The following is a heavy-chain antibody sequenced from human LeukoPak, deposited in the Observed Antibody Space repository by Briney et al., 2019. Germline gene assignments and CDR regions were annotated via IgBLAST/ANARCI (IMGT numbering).Heavy chain of an antibody. CDR2: IYYSGST. D-gene: IGHD3-22*01. J-gene: IGHJ4*02. CDR1: GGSLSSYY. V-gene: IGHV4-59*01. CDR3: ARTRDYYDSSGYYDY. Sequence: SETLSLTCTVSGGSLSSYYWSWIRQPPGKGLEWIGYIYYSGSTNYNPSLKSRVTISVDTSKNQFSLKLSSVTAADTAVYYCARTRDYYDSSGYYDYWGQGTLVTVSS.